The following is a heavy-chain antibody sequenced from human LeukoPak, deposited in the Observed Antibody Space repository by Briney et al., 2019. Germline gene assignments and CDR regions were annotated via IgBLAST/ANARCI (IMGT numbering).Heavy chain of an antibody. V-gene: IGHV3-49*04. CDR3: AKVIGFYDGNPYFDY. D-gene: IGHD4-23*01. CDR2: IRNKAYGGTT. J-gene: IGHJ4*02. CDR1: GFTFGDYA. Sequence: PGGSLRLSCTASGFTFGDYAMSWVRQAPGKGLEWVGFIRNKAYGGTTEYAASVKDRFTISRDDSKSIAYLQLNSLKTEDTAVYYCAKVIGFYDGNPYFDYWGQGTLVTVSS.